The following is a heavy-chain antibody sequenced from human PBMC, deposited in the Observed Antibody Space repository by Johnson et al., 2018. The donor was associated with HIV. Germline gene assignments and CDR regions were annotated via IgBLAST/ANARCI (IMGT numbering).Heavy chain of an antibody. CDR2: ISWHSGSI. D-gene: IGHD6-6*01. CDR3: AKDMAARTFDAFDI. Sequence: VQLVESGGGVVQPGGSLRLSCVASGFTFDDYGMSWVRQAPGKGLEWVSGISWHSGSIGYADSVKGRFTISRDNAKNSLYLQMNSLRAEDTALYYCAKDMAARTFDAFDIWGQGTMVTVSS. J-gene: IGHJ3*02. CDR1: GFTFDDYG. V-gene: IGHV3-9*01.